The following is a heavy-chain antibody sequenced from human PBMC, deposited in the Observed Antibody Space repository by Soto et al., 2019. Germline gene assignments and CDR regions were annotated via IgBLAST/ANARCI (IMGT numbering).Heavy chain of an antibody. CDR3: AKSWGDTWQESAFHI. V-gene: IGHV3-23*01. CDR2: MSATGGST. D-gene: IGHD5-18*01. Sequence: QLLESGGDLIQPGGSLRLSCAASGFSFSSYSMSWVRQAPGKGLEWVSGMSATGGSTYYVDSVKGRFIISRDNSWKTLYLQMNSLSADDTAVYYCAKSWGDTWQESAFHIWGLGTMVTVSA. J-gene: IGHJ3*02. CDR1: GFSFSSYS.